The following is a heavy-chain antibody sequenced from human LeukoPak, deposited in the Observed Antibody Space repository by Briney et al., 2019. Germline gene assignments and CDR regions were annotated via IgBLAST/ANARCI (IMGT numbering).Heavy chain of an antibody. J-gene: IGHJ3*02. D-gene: IGHD3-16*01. Sequence: AASVKVSCKASGYTFTSYYMHWVRQAPGQGLEWMGIINPSGGSTSYAQKFQGRVTMTRDTSKNQFSLKLSSVTAADTAVYYCARALRPLRLGDRSDAFDIWGQGTMVTVSS. CDR2: INPSGGST. CDR3: ARALRPLRLGDRSDAFDI. CDR1: GYTFTSYY. V-gene: IGHV1-46*01.